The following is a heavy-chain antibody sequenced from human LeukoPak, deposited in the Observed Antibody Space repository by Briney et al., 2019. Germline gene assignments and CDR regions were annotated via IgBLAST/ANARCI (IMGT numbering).Heavy chain of an antibody. D-gene: IGHD3-3*01. J-gene: IGHJ4*02. Sequence: PGGSLRLSCAASGFTFSSYAMHWVRQAPGKGLEYVSAISSNGGSTYYANSVKGRFTISRDNSKNTLYLQMGSLRAEDMAVYYCARSAFNRYDFWSGYQDYWGQETLVTVSS. V-gene: IGHV3-64*01. CDR2: ISSNGGST. CDR3: ARSAFNRYDFWSGYQDY. CDR1: GFTFSSYA.